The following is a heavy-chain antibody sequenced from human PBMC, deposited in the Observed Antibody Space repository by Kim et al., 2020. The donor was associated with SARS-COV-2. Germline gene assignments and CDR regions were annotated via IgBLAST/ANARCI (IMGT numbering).Heavy chain of an antibody. CDR1: GLTFSSYA. CDR3: TRETELIYFDY. CDR2: ISDGGHNT. J-gene: IGHJ4*02. V-gene: IGHV3-21*01. Sequence: GGSLRLSCAASGLTFSSYAMNWVRQAPGKGLEWVSSISDGGHNTYYAASVRGRFTISRDNAKNSLYLQMNGLRAEDTAVYYCTRETELIYFDYWGQGALVTVSS.